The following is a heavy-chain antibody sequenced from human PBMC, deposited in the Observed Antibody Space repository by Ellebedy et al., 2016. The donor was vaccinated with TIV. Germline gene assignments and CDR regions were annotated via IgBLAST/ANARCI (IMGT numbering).Heavy chain of an antibody. CDR1: GYTFTANY. D-gene: IGHD6-13*01. J-gene: IGHJ6*02. CDR3: ARVRRGSSGMDV. V-gene: IGHV1-2*02. Sequence: ASVKVSCKASGYTFTANYIHWVRQAPGQGLEWMGWINPDSGVTKFAQKFQGRVTMTRDTSVNTAYMELRRLESDDTAVYYCARVRRGSSGMDVWGQGTTVTVS. CDR2: INPDSGVT.